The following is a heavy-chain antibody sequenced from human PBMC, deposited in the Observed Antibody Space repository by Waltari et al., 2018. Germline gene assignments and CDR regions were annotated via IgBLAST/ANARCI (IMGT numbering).Heavy chain of an antibody. CDR3: ASNEYSSSSGALGY. CDR1: GGSISRHY. D-gene: IGHD6-6*01. CDR2: IYYSGST. J-gene: IGHJ4*02. V-gene: IGHV4-59*11. Sequence: QVQLQESGPGLVKPSETLSLTCTVSGGSISRHYWRWIRQPPGKGLEWIGYIYYSGSTNYNPSLKSRVTISVDTSKNQFSLKLSSVTAADTAVYYCASNEYSSSSGALGYWGQGTLVTVSS.